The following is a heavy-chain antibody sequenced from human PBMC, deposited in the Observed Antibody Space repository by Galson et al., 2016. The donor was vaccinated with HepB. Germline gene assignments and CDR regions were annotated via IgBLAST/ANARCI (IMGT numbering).Heavy chain of an antibody. V-gene: IGHV5-51*01. CDR3: ARLDSGWSLFDY. CDR2: IYPGDSDT. J-gene: IGHJ4*02. D-gene: IGHD6-19*01. CDR1: GYTFTNHW. Sequence: QSGAEVKKPGESLKISCQGSGYTFTNHWIGWVRQMPGKGLEWMGIIYPGDSDTRYSPSFQGQVTISADKSTRTAYLQWSSLKASDTAMYYWARLDSGWSLFDYWGQGTLLTVSS.